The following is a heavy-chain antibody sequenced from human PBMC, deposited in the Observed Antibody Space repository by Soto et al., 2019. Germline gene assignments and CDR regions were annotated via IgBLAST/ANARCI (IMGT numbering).Heavy chain of an antibody. CDR2: ISGSDGKT. J-gene: IGHJ4*02. CDR3: ARWSYLDY. CDR1: GFSFGSYA. V-gene: IGHV3-23*01. Sequence: GGSLRVSCAASGFSFGSYALSWVRQAPGKGLEWVSTISGSDGKTFYADSVKGRFSISRDTSQSTLYLQMNSLRADDTAMYYCARWSYLDYWGQGTRVTVSS. D-gene: IGHD3-3*01.